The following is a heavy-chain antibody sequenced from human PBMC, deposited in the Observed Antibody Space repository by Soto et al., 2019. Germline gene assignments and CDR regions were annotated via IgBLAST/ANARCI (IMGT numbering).Heavy chain of an antibody. V-gene: IGHV6-1*01. CDR2: TYYRSRWYN. J-gene: IGHJ6*03. Sequence: QVQLQQSGPGLVRPSQTLSLTCAISGDSVSSNSAAWNWIRQSPSRGLEWLGRTYYRSRWYNDYAVSVRSRITVNPDTSKNPFSLHLNSVTPEDTAVYYCAGPSSLQWYYMDVWDKGTTVTVSS. CDR3: AGPSSLQWYYMDV. D-gene: IGHD6-19*01. CDR1: GDSVSSNSAA.